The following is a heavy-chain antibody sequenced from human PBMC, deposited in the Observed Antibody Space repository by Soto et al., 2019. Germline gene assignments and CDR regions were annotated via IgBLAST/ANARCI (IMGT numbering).Heavy chain of an antibody. V-gene: IGHV4-30-2*01. Sequence: SETLSLTCAVSGGSISSGGYSWSWIRQPPGKGLEWIGYIYHSGSTYYNPSLKSRVTISVDRSKNQFSLKLSSVTAADTAVYYCARSNAYNDVWSGYFDYWGQGTLVTVSS. J-gene: IGHJ4*02. D-gene: IGHD3-3*01. CDR1: GGSISSGGYS. CDR3: ARSNAYNDVWSGYFDY. CDR2: IYHSGST.